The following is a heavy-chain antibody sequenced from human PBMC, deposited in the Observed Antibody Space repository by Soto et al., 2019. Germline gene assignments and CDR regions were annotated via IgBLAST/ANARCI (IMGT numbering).Heavy chain of an antibody. J-gene: IGHJ4*02. V-gene: IGHV1-18*01. CDR3: ARYLALALIDY. Sequence: QVQLVQSGAEVKKPGASVKVSCKASGYTFTSYGISCVRQAPGQGLEWMGWISAYNGNTKYAQKLQGRVTMTTDTSTITAYIELRSLRSDDTAVYYCARYLALALIDYWGQGTLVTVSS. CDR1: GYTFTSYG. CDR2: ISAYNGNT. D-gene: IGHD6-19*01.